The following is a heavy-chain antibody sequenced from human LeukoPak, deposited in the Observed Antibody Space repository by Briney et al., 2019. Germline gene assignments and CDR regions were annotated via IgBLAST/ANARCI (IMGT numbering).Heavy chain of an antibody. D-gene: IGHD3-16*02. CDR2: ISYDGSNK. J-gene: IGHJ4*02. V-gene: IGHV3-30-3*01. Sequence: GGSLRLSCAASGFTFSSYAMHWVRRAPGKGLEWVAVISYDGSNKYYADSVKGRFTISRDNSKNTLYLQMNSLRAGDTAVYYCARDDYVWGSYRSTYYFDYWGQGTLVTVSS. CDR1: GFTFSSYA. CDR3: ARDDYVWGSYRSTYYFDY.